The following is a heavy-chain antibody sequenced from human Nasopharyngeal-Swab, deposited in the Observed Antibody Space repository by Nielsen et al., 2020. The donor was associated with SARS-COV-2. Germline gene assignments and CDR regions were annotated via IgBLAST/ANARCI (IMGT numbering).Heavy chain of an antibody. CDR1: GYTLTELS. D-gene: IGHD2-2*01. CDR3: ATGLIVVVPAAMDV. CDR2: FDPEDGET. V-gene: IGHV1-24*01. J-gene: IGHJ6*02. Sequence: ASVKVSCKVSGYTLTELSMHWVRQAPGKGLEWMGGFDPEDGETIYAQKFQGRVTMTEDTSIDTAYMELSSLRSEDTAVYYCATGLIVVVPAAMDVWGQGTTVTVSS.